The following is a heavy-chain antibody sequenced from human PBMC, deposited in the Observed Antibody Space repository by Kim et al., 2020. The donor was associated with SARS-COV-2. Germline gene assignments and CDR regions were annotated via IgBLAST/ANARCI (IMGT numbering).Heavy chain of an antibody. Sequence: YYADSVKGRFTISRDNSKNTLYLEMNSLRADDTAVYYCARRLVPSGMDVWGQGTTVTVSS. CDR3: ARRLVPSGMDV. J-gene: IGHJ6*02. D-gene: IGHD6-25*01. V-gene: IGHV3-23*01.